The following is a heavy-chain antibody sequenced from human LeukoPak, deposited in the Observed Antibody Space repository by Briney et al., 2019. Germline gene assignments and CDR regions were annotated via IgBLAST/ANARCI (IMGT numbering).Heavy chain of an antibody. D-gene: IGHD3-22*01. CDR1: GGSISSYY. J-gene: IGHJ4*02. Sequence: SETLSLTCTVSGGSISSYYWSWIRQPPGKGLEWIGYIYYSGSTNYNPSLKSRVTISVDTSKNQFSLKLSSVTAADTAVYYCARHESLNLPGYDSSPLDYWGQGTLVTVSS. CDR3: ARHESLNLPGYDSSPLDY. V-gene: IGHV4-59*08. CDR2: IYYSGST.